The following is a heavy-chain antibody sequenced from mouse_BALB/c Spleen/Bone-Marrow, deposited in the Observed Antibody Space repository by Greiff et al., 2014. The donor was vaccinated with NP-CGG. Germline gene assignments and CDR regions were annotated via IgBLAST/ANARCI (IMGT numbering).Heavy chain of an antibody. CDR1: GFTFSSYG. J-gene: IGHJ4*01. CDR2: ISNGGNYT. Sequence: EVQLVESGGGLVKPGGSLKLSCAASGFTFSSYGVSWVRQTPEKRLGWVATISNGGNYTYYPDSVKGRFTISRDNAKNTLYLQMSSLRSEDTAMYYCTRQRGDYAMDYWGQGTSVTVSS. D-gene: IGHD1-1*02. V-gene: IGHV5-9-3*01. CDR3: TRQRGDYAMDY.